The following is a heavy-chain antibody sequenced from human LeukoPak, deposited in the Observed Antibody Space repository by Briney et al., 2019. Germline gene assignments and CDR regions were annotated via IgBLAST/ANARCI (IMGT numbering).Heavy chain of an antibody. J-gene: IGHJ5*02. CDR2: IYYSGST. CDR1: GGSISSYY. CDR3: ARAKGAAGFNWFDP. Sequence: SETLSLTCTVSGGSISSYYWSWIRQPPGKGLERIGYIYYSGSTNYNPSLKSRVTISVDTSKNQFSLKLSSVTAADTAVYYCARAKGAAGFNWFDPWGQGTLVTVSS. V-gene: IGHV4-59*12. D-gene: IGHD6-13*01.